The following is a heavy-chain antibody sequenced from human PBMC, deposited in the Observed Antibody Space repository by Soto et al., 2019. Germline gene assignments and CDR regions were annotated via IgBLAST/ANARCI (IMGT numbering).Heavy chain of an antibody. V-gene: IGHV3-23*01. CDR2: ISGSGGST. Sequence: PGGSLKISCAASGFTFSSYAMSWVRQAPGKGLEWVSAISGSGGSTYYADSVKGRFTISRDNSKNTLYLQMNSLRAEDTAVYYCAKDRAYYMDVWGKGTTVTVSS. CDR3: AKDRAYYMDV. J-gene: IGHJ6*03. D-gene: IGHD3-10*01. CDR1: GFTFSSYA.